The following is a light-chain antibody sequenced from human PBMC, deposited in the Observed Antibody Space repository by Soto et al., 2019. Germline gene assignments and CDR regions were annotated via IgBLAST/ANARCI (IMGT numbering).Light chain of an antibody. CDR3: SSYTSSSTPYV. CDR2: DVS. V-gene: IGLV2-14*01. Sequence: QSALTQPASVSGSPGQSITISCTGTSSDVGGYNYVSWYQQHPGKAPKLMIYDVSNRPSGVSNRFSGSKSGNTASLTISGLQAEDGADYYCSSYTSSSTPYVFGTGTQLTVL. CDR1: SSDVGGYNY. J-gene: IGLJ1*01.